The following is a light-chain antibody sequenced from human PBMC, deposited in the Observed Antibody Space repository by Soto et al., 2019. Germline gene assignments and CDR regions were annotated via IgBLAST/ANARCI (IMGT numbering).Light chain of an antibody. Sequence: EIVMTQSPATLSVSPGERATLSCRASQRISNNLAWYQQKAGQAPRLLIYGASTRATGIPDRFSGSGSETEFTLTISSLQSEDFAVYYCQQYNNWPPYTFGQGTKLEIK. CDR1: QRISNN. CDR2: GAS. J-gene: IGKJ2*01. CDR3: QQYNNWPPYT. V-gene: IGKV3-15*01.